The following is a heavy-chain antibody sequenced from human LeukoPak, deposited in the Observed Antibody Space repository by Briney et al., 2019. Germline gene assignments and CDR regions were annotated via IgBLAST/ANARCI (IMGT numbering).Heavy chain of an antibody. CDR2: IYHSGST. J-gene: IGHJ4*02. Sequence: SGTLSLTCAVSGGSISSSNWWSWVRQPPGRGLEWIGEIYHSGSTNYNPSLKSRVTISVDKSKNQFSLKLSSVTAADTAVYYCARGSIAAAGTFDYWGQGTLVTVSS. CDR3: ARGSIAAAGTFDY. D-gene: IGHD6-13*01. V-gene: IGHV4-4*02. CDR1: GGSISSSNW.